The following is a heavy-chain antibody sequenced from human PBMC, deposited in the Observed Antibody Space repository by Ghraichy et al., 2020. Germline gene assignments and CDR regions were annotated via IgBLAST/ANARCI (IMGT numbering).Heavy chain of an antibody. V-gene: IGHV1-8*01. Sequence: ASVKVSCKASGYTFTSYDINWVRQATGQGLEWMGWMNPNSGNTGYAQKFQGRVTMTRNTSISTAYMELSSLRSEDTAVYYCASVWGSLGNWFDPWGQGTLVTVSS. J-gene: IGHJ5*02. CDR1: GYTFTSYD. D-gene: IGHD7-27*01. CDR2: MNPNSGNT. CDR3: ASVWGSLGNWFDP.